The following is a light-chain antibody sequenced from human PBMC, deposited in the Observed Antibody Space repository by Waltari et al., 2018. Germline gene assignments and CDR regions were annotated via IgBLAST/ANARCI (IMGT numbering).Light chain of an antibody. CDR2: DAS. J-gene: IGKJ4*01. V-gene: IGKV1-33*01. Sequence: DIQMTQSPSSLSASVGDRVTITCRASQDFSNFINWYQQKPGKAPKLLIFDASRLQPGVPSRFRGSGSGTDFSFVISSLQSEDVGTYYCQQFELLPLTFGGGTKVEIK. CDR3: QQFELLPLT. CDR1: QDFSNF.